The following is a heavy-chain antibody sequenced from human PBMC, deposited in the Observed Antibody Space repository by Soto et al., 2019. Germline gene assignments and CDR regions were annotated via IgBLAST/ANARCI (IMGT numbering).Heavy chain of an antibody. D-gene: IGHD6-6*01. Sequence: QVQLQESGPGLVKPSETLSLTCTVSGGSISSYYWSWIRQPPGKGLEWIGYIYYSGSTNYNPSLKSRVTISVDTSKNQFSLKLSSVTAADTAVYYCAGLSIAALKKVFYGMDVWGQGTTVTVSS. CDR2: IYYSGST. CDR1: GGSISSYY. CDR3: AGLSIAALKKVFYGMDV. V-gene: IGHV4-59*01. J-gene: IGHJ6*02.